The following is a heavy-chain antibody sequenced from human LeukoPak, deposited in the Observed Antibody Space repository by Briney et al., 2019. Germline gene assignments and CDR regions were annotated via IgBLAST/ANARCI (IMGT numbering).Heavy chain of an antibody. CDR3: ASSPNCGGDCYTTFDY. CDR2: LYTSGST. Sequence: SETLSLTCTVSGGSISSGSYYWSWIRQPAGKGLEWIGRLYTSGSTNYNPSLKSRVTISVDTSKNQFSLKLSSVTAADTAVYYCASSPNCGGDCYTTFDYWGQGTLVTVSS. D-gene: IGHD2-21*02. V-gene: IGHV4-61*02. J-gene: IGHJ4*02. CDR1: GGSISSGSYY.